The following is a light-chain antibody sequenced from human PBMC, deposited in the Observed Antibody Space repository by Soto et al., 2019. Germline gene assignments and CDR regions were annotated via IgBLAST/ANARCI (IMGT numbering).Light chain of an antibody. J-gene: IGLJ2*01. CDR2: LNSDGSH. Sequence: QSVLTQSPSASASLGASVTLTCTLSSGHSTYAIAWHQQQPEKGPRYLMRLNSDGSHSKGDGIPDRFSGSSSGAERYLSISTLQSEDEADYHCQTWGTGIHVVFGGGTKVTVL. CDR1: SGHSTYA. CDR3: QTWGTGIHVV. V-gene: IGLV4-69*01.